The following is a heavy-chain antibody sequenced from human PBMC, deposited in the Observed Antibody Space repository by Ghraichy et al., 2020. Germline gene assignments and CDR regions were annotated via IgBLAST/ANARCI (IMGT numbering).Heavy chain of an antibody. D-gene: IGHD1-26*01. CDR1: GFTFSSYS. CDR3: ARDEWELPHNWFDP. Sequence: SCAASGFTFSSYSMNWVRQAPGKGLEWVSYISSSSSTIYYADSVKGRFTISRDNAKNSLYLQMNSLRDEDTAVYYCARDEWELPHNWFDPWGQGTLVTVSS. V-gene: IGHV3-48*02. CDR2: ISSSSSTI. J-gene: IGHJ5*02.